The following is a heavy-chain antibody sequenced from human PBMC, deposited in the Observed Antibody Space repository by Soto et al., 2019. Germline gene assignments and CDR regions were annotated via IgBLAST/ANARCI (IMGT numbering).Heavy chain of an antibody. Sequence: AGGSLRLSCAASGFTFSSYAMSWVRQAPGKGLGWVAAISGSGGSTYYADSVKGRFTISTDNSKNTLYLQMNSLRAEDTAVYYCAKHSHCSGGSCYFVLDWFDPWGQGTLVTVSS. CDR1: GFTFSSYA. CDR2: ISGSGGST. D-gene: IGHD2-15*01. CDR3: AKHSHCSGGSCYFVLDWFDP. J-gene: IGHJ5*02. V-gene: IGHV3-23*01.